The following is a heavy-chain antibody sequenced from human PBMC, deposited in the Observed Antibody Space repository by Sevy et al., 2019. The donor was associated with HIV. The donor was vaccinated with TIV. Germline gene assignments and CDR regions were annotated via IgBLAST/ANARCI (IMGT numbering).Heavy chain of an antibody. J-gene: IGHJ6*02. CDR1: GFTFNMYW. CDR3: ARHCSGGSCYSLLPHYYYGMDV. CDR2: IKEDGSER. V-gene: IGHV3-7*01. Sequence: LRLSCAASGFTFNMYWMTWVRQAPGKGLEWVANIKEDGSERNYLDSVKGRFTISRDNAKESLYLQINSLRAEDTAVYYCARHCSGGSCYSLLPHYYYGMDVWGQGTTVTVSS. D-gene: IGHD2-15*01.